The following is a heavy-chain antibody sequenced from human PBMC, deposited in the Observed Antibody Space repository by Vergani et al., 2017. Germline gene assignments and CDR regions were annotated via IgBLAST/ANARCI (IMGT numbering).Heavy chain of an antibody. CDR2: IYHSGST. D-gene: IGHD3-3*01. V-gene: IGHV4-38-2*01. CDR3: ARMDFWSGTLDY. Sequence: QVQLQESGPGLVKPSETLSLTCAVSGYSISSGYYWGWIRQPPGKGLEWIGSIYHSGSTYYNPSLKSRVTISVDTSKNQFSLKLSSVTAADTAVYYCARMDFWSGTLDYWGQGTLVTVSS. J-gene: IGHJ4*02. CDR1: GYSISSGYY.